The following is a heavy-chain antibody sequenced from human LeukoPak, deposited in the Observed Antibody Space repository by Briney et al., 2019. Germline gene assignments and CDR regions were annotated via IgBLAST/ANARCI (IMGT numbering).Heavy chain of an antibody. Sequence: PGGSLRLSCAASQFIFRDYWMSWVRQAPGMGLEWVANINKDGSEKYYVDSVKGRFTISRDNAKNSLFLEMNSLRAEDTAVCYCATDGSSFDYWGQGTLVTVSS. J-gene: IGHJ4*02. V-gene: IGHV3-7*01. D-gene: IGHD2-15*01. CDR1: QFIFRDYW. CDR2: INKDGSEK. CDR3: ATDGSSFDY.